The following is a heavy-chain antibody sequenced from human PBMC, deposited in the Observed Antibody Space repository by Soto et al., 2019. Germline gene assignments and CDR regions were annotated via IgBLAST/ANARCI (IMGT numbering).Heavy chain of an antibody. Sequence: QVQLVQSGAEVKKPGSSVKVSCKASGGTFNSYAISWVRQAPGQGLEWMGGIIPIFGTADYAQKFQGRVTITADESKSTAYMELSSLRSEDTAVYYWESVLELHYYYGMDVWGQGTTVTGSS. CDR2: IIPIFGTA. CDR1: GGTFNSYA. V-gene: IGHV1-69*12. D-gene: IGHD1-7*01. J-gene: IGHJ6*02. CDR3: ESVLELHYYYGMDV.